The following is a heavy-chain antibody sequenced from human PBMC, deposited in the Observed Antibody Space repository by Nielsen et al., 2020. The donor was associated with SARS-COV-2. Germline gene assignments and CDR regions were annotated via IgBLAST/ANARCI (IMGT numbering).Heavy chain of an antibody. J-gene: IGHJ5*02. CDR3: ARDAMGASWFDP. CDR2: INPNSGDT. D-gene: IGHD3-16*01. CDR1: GYTLTGYY. Sequence: VQVSCKASGYTLTGYYLHWVRQAPGQGLEWMGWINPNSGDTNYAQRFQGRVTMTRDTSLNTAYMELSSLRSDDTALYYCARDAMGASWFDPWGQGTLVTVSS. V-gene: IGHV1-2*02.